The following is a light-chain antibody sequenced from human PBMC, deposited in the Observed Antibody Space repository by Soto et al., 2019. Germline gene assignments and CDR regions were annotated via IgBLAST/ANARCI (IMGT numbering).Light chain of an antibody. Sequence: DIPMTQSPSSLSASIGDRVTITCRASLSISSHLNWYQHKPGKAPKLLIYGASTLHSGVPSRFSGSGSGTDFTLTISSLQPEDIATYYCQQSDITPRTFGQGTKVEIK. J-gene: IGKJ1*01. V-gene: IGKV1-39*01. CDR2: GAS. CDR3: QQSDITPRT. CDR1: LSISSH.